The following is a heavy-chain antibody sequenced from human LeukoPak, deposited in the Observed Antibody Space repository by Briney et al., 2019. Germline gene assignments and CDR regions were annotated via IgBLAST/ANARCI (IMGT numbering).Heavy chain of an antibody. V-gene: IGHV4-34*01. Sequence: SETLSLTCAVYGGSFSGYYWSWIRQPPGKGLEWIGEINHSGSTNYNPSLKSRVTISVDTSKNQFSLKLSSVTAADTAVYYCARGHYSSGWYTQNPRDYWGQGTLVTVSS. CDR1: GGSFSGYY. D-gene: IGHD6-19*01. J-gene: IGHJ4*02. CDR3: ARGHYSSGWYTQNPRDY. CDR2: INHSGST.